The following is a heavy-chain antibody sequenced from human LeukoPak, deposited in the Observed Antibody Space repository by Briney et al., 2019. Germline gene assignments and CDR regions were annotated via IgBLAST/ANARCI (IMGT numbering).Heavy chain of an antibody. Sequence: GGSLRLSCAASGFTFSNYAMTWVRQAPGEGLERLSTISGSGDGTYYADSVKGRFTISRDSSKNTLYLQMNGLRAEDTALYYCARNLPLPLDVATKSPFDSWGQGTLVTVSS. CDR1: GFTFSNYA. CDR3: ARNLPLPLDVATKSPFDS. V-gene: IGHV3-23*01. CDR2: ISGSGDGT. J-gene: IGHJ4*02. D-gene: IGHD5-24*01.